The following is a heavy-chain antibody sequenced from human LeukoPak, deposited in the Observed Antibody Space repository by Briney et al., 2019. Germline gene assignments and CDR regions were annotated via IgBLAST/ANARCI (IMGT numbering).Heavy chain of an antibody. Sequence: GASVKVSCKASGYTFTTYGISWVRQAPGQGLEWMGWISGYNGNTNYAQKFQGRITMTTETSTSTAYMEVRSLRSDDTAVYYCAREQSYYMDVWGKGTTVTISS. V-gene: IGHV1-18*01. CDR1: GYTFTTYG. J-gene: IGHJ6*03. CDR2: ISGYNGNT. D-gene: IGHD6-19*01. CDR3: AREQSYYMDV.